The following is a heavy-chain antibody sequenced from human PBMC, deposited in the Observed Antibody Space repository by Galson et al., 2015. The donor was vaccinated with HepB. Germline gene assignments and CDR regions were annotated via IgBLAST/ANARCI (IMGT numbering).Heavy chain of an antibody. CDR1: GFTLSNSP. CDR3: ARTVYFDI. Sequence: SLRLSCAASGFTLSNSPMHWVRQAPGKGLEWVAKISYDAKNVYYAESLRGRSAVSRDYSKNALYLEMNSLRVEDTAVYFCARTVYFDIWGQGTLVTVSS. V-gene: IGHV3-30*03. D-gene: IGHD4-17*01. J-gene: IGHJ4*02. CDR2: ISYDAKNV.